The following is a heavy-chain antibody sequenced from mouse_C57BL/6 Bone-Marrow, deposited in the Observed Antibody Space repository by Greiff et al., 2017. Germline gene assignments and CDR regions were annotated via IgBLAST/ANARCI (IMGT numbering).Heavy chain of an antibody. CDR2: IRLKSDNYAT. CDR1: GFTFSNYW. V-gene: IGHV6-3*01. Sequence: EVKLVESGGGLVQPGGSMKLSCVASGFTFSNYWMNWVRQSPEKGLEWVAQIRLKSDNYATHYAESVKGRFTISRDDSKSSVYLQMNNLRAEDTGIYYCTQLTGTSWFAYWGQGTLVTVSA. CDR3: TQLTGTSWFAY. D-gene: IGHD4-1*01. J-gene: IGHJ3*01.